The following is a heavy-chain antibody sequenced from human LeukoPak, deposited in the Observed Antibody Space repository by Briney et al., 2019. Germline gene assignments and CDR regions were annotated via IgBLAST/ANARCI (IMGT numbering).Heavy chain of an antibody. V-gene: IGHV1-24*01. J-gene: IGHJ6*02. CDR1: GYTLTELS. CDR2: FDPEDGET. Sequence: ASVKVSCKVSGYTLTELSMHWVRQAPGKGLEWMGGFDPEDGETIYAQKLQGRVTMTEDTSTDTAYMELSSLRSEDTAVYYCATVVSSVQLERQGNYYYYGMDVWGQGTTVTVSS. CDR3: ATVVSSVQLERQGNYYYYGMDV. D-gene: IGHD1-1*01.